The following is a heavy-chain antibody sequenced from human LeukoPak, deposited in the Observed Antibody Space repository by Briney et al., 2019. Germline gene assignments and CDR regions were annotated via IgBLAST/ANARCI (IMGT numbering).Heavy chain of an antibody. CDR1: GGSISSGDYY. J-gene: IGHJ2*01. CDR2: IYNSGNT. D-gene: IGHD6-19*01. Sequence: SQTLSLTCTVSGGSISSGDYYWSWIRQHPGKGLEWIGYIYNSGNTNYNPSLKSRVTMSVDTSKNQFFLKLSSVTAADTAVYYCARDQHSSGWYGYFDLWGRGTLVTVSS. V-gene: IGHV4-31*03. CDR3: ARDQHSSGWYGYFDL.